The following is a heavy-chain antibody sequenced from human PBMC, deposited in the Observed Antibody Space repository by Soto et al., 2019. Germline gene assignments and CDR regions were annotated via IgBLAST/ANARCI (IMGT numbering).Heavy chain of an antibody. J-gene: IGHJ6*02. Sequence: GGSLRLSCAASGFTFSSYAMHWVRQAPGKGLEWVAVISYDGSNKYYADSVKGRFTISRDNSKNTLYLQMNSLRAEDTAVYYCARDRGRYCSGGSCYSGYYGMDVWGQGTTVTVSS. V-gene: IGHV3-30-3*01. D-gene: IGHD2-15*01. CDR3: ARDRGRYCSGGSCYSGYYGMDV. CDR2: ISYDGSNK. CDR1: GFTFSSYA.